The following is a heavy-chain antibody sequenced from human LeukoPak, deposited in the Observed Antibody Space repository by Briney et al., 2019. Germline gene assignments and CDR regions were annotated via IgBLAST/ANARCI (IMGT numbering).Heavy chain of an antibody. Sequence: GGSLRLSCVVSGFSVSNNYIIWVRQAPGNGLERVSVIYGDGRTSHSASVRGRFTISRDNSKNIVSLQMNNLRAEDTAVYYCARDQHSSSWYYYYYGMDVWGQGTTVTVSS. J-gene: IGHJ6*02. CDR2: IYGDGRT. CDR3: ARDQHSSSWYYYYYGMDV. CDR1: GFSVSNNY. D-gene: IGHD6-13*01. V-gene: IGHV3-66*01.